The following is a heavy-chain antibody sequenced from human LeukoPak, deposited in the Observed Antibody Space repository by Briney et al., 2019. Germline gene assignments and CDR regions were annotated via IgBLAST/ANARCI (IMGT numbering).Heavy chain of an antibody. J-gene: IGHJ1*01. CDR2: IYTSGST. V-gene: IGHV4-61*02. Sequence: PLETLSLTCTVSGGSISNGSYYWSWIRQPAGKGLEWIGRIYTSGSTNYNPSLKSRVTISVDTSKNQFSLKLSSVTAADTAVYYCARGPHFQHWGQGTLVTVSS. CDR1: GGSISNGSYY. CDR3: ARGPHFQH.